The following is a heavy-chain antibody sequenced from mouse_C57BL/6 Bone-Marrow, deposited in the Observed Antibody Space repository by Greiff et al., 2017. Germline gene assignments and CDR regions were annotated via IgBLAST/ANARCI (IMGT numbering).Heavy chain of an antibody. J-gene: IGHJ4*01. D-gene: IGHD2-13*01. CDR2: INPNSGYT. CDR3: AREKANDFVDYGYAMDD. Sequence: QVQLLQSAVELARPGASVKLSCTASGYTFTSYTLPWVQQRPGQGLEWIGYINPNSGYTKYNQKFKDKITLAADKSSSTAYMQLSSLTSEDSAVYYCAREKANDFVDYGYAMDDWGQGTSVTVSA. V-gene: IGHV1-4*02. CDR1: GYTFTSYT.